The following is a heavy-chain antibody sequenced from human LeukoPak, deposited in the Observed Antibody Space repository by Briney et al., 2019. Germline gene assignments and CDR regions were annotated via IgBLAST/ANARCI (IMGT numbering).Heavy chain of an antibody. D-gene: IGHD2-2*01. CDR2: ISGSGATT. V-gene: IGHV3-23*01. J-gene: IGHJ5*02. Sequence: PGGSLRLSCAASGFTFSSYAMTWVRQAPGKGREWVSEISGSGATTYYADSVKGRFTISRHNSKNTLYLQMNTWRAEDTAVYYCAREPQGTTSPGWLAPWGQGTLVTASS. CDR3: AREPQGTTSPGWLAP. CDR1: GFTFSSYA.